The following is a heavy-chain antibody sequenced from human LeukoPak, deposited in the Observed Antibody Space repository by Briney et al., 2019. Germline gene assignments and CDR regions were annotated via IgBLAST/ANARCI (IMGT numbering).Heavy chain of an antibody. D-gene: IGHD1-26*01. Sequence: GESLKISCKGSGYSFSDYWIGWVRQLPGKGLEWMGFIYPADSDTRYSPSFQGQVTISADKSITTAYLQWRSLKASDTAMYYCAVTATNSGYFDSWGQGALVTVSS. J-gene: IGHJ4*02. CDR2: IYPADSDT. V-gene: IGHV5-51*01. CDR3: AVTATNSGYFDS. CDR1: GYSFSDYW.